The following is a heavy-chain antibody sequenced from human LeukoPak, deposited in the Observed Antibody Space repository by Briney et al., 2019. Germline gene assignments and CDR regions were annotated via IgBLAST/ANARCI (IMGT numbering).Heavy chain of an antibody. Sequence: PGGSLRLSCAASGFTVSSNYMSWVRQAPGKGLEWVSVIYSGGSTYYADSVKGRFTISRDNSKNTLYLQMNSLRAEDTAVYYCAKDIQPGGILTGSPDYWGQGTLVTVSS. V-gene: IGHV3-53*01. CDR2: IYSGGST. D-gene: IGHD3-9*01. CDR3: AKDIQPGGILTGSPDY. CDR1: GFTVSSNY. J-gene: IGHJ4*02.